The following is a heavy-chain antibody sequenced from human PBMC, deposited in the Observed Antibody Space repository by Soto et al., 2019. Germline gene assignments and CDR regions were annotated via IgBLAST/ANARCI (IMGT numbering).Heavy chain of an antibody. Sequence: QLQLQESGPGLVKPSETLSLTCTVSGGSISSSSYYWGWIRQPPGKGLEWIGSIYYSGSTYYNPSLKSRVTISVDTSTNQFSLKLSSVTAADTAVYYCARHTGVAGSFLGEFDYWGQGTLVTVSS. CDR2: IYYSGST. D-gene: IGHD3-10*01. CDR3: ARHTGVAGSFLGEFDY. V-gene: IGHV4-39*01. J-gene: IGHJ4*02. CDR1: GGSISSSSYY.